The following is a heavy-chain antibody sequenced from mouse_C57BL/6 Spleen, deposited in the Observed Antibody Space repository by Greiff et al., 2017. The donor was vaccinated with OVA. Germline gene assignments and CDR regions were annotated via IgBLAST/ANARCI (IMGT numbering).Heavy chain of an antibody. CDR1: GYTFTDYN. CDR2: INPNNGGT. Sequence: VQLQQSGPELVKPGASVKIPCKASGYTFTDYNMDWVKQSHGKRLEWIGDINPNNGGTIYNQKFKGKATLTVDKSSSTAYMELRSLTSEDTAVYYCAREDYYGSSLWYFDVWGTGTTVTVAS. V-gene: IGHV1-18*01. D-gene: IGHD1-1*01. J-gene: IGHJ1*03. CDR3: AREDYYGSSLWYFDV.